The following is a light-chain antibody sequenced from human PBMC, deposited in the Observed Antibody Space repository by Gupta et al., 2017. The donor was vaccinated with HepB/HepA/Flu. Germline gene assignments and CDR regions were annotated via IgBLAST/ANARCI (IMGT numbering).Light chain of an antibody. CDR1: RSSIGSKS. CDR2: KKK. J-gene: IGLJ1*01. Sequence: QSALTQPPSLSGTHGQEVTISCSGSRSSIGSKSVYWYQQLPGTAPKVLISKKKERPSGGPARFARSKSGTSASLAICGRRFEDEADYYCATWDDSLRGYVFGTGTAVTVL. V-gene: IGLV1-47*01. CDR3: ATWDDSLRGYV.